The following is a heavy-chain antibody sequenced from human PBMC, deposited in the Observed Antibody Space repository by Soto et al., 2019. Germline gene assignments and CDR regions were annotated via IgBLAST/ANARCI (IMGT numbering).Heavy chain of an antibody. Sequence: ASVKVSCKAYAGTFSTYGINWVRQAPGQGPEWMGGIIPMFGTAKYAQKFQGTVTITADESTSAAYMEVSSLRSEDTAVYYCARGLGTAPFDYWGQGTLVTVSS. CDR1: AGTFSTYG. J-gene: IGHJ4*02. V-gene: IGHV1-69*13. CDR2: IIPMFGTA. CDR3: ARGLGTAPFDY. D-gene: IGHD1-1*01.